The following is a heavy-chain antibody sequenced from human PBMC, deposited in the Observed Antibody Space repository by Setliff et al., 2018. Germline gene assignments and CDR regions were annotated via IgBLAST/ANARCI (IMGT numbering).Heavy chain of an antibody. V-gene: IGHV4-39*07. D-gene: IGHD1-26*01. J-gene: IGHJ5*02. Sequence: SETLSLTCTVSGGSISSSSYYWGWIRQPPGKGLEWIGSIYYRGSTYYTPSLKSRVTISVDTSKNQFSLKLSSVTAADTAVYYCARVLNWFDPWGQGNLVTVSS. CDR2: IYYRGST. CDR1: GGSISSSSYY. CDR3: ARVLNWFDP.